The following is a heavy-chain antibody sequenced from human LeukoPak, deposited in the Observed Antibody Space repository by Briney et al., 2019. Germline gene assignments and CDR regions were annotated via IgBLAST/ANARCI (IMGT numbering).Heavy chain of an antibody. V-gene: IGHV3-9*03. D-gene: IGHD6-13*01. CDR2: ISWKSGSI. CDR1: GFTFDDYA. J-gene: IGHJ4*02. Sequence: QPGGSLRLSCAASGFTFDDYAMHSVRLAPGEGLEWVSGISWKSGSIVYADSVKGRFTISRDEAKNSLYLQMNSLRAEDMASYYCAKDKYSRRWYYFDYWGQGTLVTVSS. CDR3: AKDKYSRRWYYFDY.